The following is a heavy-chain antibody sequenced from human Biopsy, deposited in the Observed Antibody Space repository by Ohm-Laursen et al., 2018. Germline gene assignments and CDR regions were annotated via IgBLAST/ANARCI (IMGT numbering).Heavy chain of an antibody. Sequence: SLRLSCAASGFTFSSYTMSWVRQAPGKGLEWVSGITSSGDTTYYSDSVKGRFTISRDSSKNTLHLQMNSLRAEDTAVYYCAKDQGYYYDRSVYYYFDYWGQGTLVTVSS. J-gene: IGHJ4*02. V-gene: IGHV3-23*01. CDR2: ITSSGDTT. D-gene: IGHD3-22*01. CDR3: AKDQGYYYDRSVYYYFDY. CDR1: GFTFSSYT.